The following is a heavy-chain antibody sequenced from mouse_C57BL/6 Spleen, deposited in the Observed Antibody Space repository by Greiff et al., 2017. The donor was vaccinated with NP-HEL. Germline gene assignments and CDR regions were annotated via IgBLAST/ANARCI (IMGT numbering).Heavy chain of an antibody. D-gene: IGHD1-1*01. CDR3: ARSGYYYGSSPHYYAMDY. CDR1: GYSFTGYY. J-gene: IGHJ4*01. Sequence: VQLKQSGPELVKPGASVKISCKASGYSFTGYYMHWVKQSSAKSLEWIGEINPSTGGTSYNQKFKGQATLTVDKSASTAYMQLKSLTSEDSAVYYCARSGYYYGSSPHYYAMDYWGQGTSVTVSS. CDR2: INPSTGGT. V-gene: IGHV1-43*01.